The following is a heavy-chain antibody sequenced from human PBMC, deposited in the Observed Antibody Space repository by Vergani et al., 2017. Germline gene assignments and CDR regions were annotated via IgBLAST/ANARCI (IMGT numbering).Heavy chain of an antibody. CDR3: ARHPLGYCSSTSCYDHYYYYMDV. Sequence: VQLVESGGGVVQPGRSLRLSCAASGFTFSSYAMSWVRQAPGKGLEWVSAISGSGGSTYYADSVKGRFTISRDNSKNTLYLQMNSLRAEDTAVYYCARHPLGYCSSTSCYDHYYYYMDVWGKXP. D-gene: IGHD2-2*01. V-gene: IGHV3-23*04. CDR1: GFTFSSYA. J-gene: IGHJ6*03. CDR2: ISGSGGST.